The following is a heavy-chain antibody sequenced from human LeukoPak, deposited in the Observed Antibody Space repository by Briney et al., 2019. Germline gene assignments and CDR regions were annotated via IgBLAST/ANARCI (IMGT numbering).Heavy chain of an antibody. V-gene: IGHV4-34*01. CDR3: ASRNYDILISYGNWFDP. CDR1: GGSFSGYY. J-gene: IGHJ5*02. CDR2: INHSGST. D-gene: IGHD3-9*01. Sequence: SETLSLTCAVYGGSFSGYYWSWIRQPPGKGLEWIGEINHSGSTNYNPSLKSRVTISVDTSKNQFSLKLSSVTAADTAVYYCASRNYDILISYGNWFDPWGQGTLVTVSS.